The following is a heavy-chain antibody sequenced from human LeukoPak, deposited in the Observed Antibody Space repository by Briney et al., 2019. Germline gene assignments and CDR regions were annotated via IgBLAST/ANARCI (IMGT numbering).Heavy chain of an antibody. J-gene: IGHJ4*02. CDR1: GFTFSSYG. CDR3: AKDRYYYDSSGYYVLYDY. V-gene: IGHV3-30*02. CDR2: IRYDGSNK. Sequence: GGSLRLSCAASGFTFSSYGMHWVRQAPGKGLEWVAFIRYDGSNKYYADSVKGRFTISRDNSKNTLYLQMNSLRAEDTAVYYCAKDRYYYDSSGYYVLYDYWGQGTLVTVSS. D-gene: IGHD3-22*01.